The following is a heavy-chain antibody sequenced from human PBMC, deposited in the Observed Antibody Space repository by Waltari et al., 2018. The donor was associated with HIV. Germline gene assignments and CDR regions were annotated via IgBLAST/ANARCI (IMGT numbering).Heavy chain of an antibody. D-gene: IGHD3-10*01. CDR1: GFELGLFS. CDR2: IRRGNNEK. CDR3: VRDDPGYGPIDY. V-gene: IGHV3-7*03. Sequence: LVESGGGVVQFGGSIRLTCEASGFELGLFSMNWVRQSPVSGLEWVASIRRGNNEKHYLDSVRGRFVISRDNSESFVYLQMESVREEDTATYFCVRDDPGYGPIDYWGQGTPVTV. J-gene: IGHJ4*02.